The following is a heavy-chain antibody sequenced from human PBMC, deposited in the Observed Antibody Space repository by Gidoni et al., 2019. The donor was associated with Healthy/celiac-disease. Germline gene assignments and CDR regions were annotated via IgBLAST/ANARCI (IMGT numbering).Heavy chain of an antibody. Sequence: QVQLVQSGAEVKKPGSSVKVSCKASGGTFSSYAISWVRQAPGQGLEWMGGIIPIVGTANYAQKFQGRVTITADESTSTAYMELSSLRSEDTAVYYCASRDEPMVRGVIVHYYGMDVWGQGTTVTVSS. CDR2: IIPIVGTA. V-gene: IGHV1-69*01. CDR1: GGTFSSYA. CDR3: ASRDEPMVRGVIVHYYGMDV. D-gene: IGHD3-10*01. J-gene: IGHJ6*02.